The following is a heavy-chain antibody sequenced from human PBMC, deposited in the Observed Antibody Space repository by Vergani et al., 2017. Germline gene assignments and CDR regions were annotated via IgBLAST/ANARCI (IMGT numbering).Heavy chain of an antibody. CDR3: ARGQQQPRHWYFDL. V-gene: IGHV4-34*01. D-gene: IGHD6-13*01. J-gene: IGHJ2*01. CDR2: INHSGST. CDR1: GGSFSGYY. Sequence: QVQLQQWGAGLLKPSETLSLTCAVYGGSFSGYYWSWIRQTPGKGLEWIGEINHSGSTNYNPSLKSRVTISVDTSKNQFSLKLSSVTAADTAVYYCARGQQQPRHWYFDLWGRGTLVTVSS.